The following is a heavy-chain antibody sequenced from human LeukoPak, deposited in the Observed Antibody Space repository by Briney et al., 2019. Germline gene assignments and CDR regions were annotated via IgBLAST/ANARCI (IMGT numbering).Heavy chain of an antibody. CDR1: GFTFSSYA. Sequence: PGGSLRLSCAASGFTFSSYAMSWVRQAPGKGLEWVSAISGSGGSTCYADSVKGRFTISRDNSKNTLYLQMDSLRAEDTAVYYCARDLGQGTDYWGQGTLVTVSS. CDR2: ISGSGGST. D-gene: IGHD1-1*01. CDR3: ARDLGQGTDY. V-gene: IGHV3-23*01. J-gene: IGHJ4*02.